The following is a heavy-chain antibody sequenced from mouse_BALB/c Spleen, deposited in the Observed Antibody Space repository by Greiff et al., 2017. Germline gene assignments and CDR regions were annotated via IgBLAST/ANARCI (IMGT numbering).Heavy chain of an antibody. CDR1: GYTFSSYW. CDR2: ILPGSGST. CDR3: ARGYYRYEAWFAY. J-gene: IGHJ3*01. Sequence: VQLQQSGAELMKPGASVKISCKATGYTFSSYWIEWVKQRPGHGLEWIGEILPGSGSTNYNEKFKGKATFTADTSSNTAYMQLSSLTSEDSAVYYCARGYYRYEAWFAYWGQGTLVTVSA. D-gene: IGHD2-14*01. V-gene: IGHV1-9*01.